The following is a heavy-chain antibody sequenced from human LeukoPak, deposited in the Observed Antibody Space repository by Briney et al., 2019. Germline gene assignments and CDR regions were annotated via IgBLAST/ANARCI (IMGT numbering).Heavy chain of an antibody. CDR2: IWYDGSNK. J-gene: IGHJ4*02. CDR1: GFTFSSYG. V-gene: IGHV3-33*06. Sequence: GGSLRLSCAASGFTFSSYGMHWVRQAPGKELEGVAVIWYDGSNKYYADSVKGRFTISRDNSKNTLYLQMNSLRAEDTAVYYCANQKYYYDSSGYYYFDYWGQGTLVTVSS. CDR3: ANQKYYYDSSGYYYFDY. D-gene: IGHD3-22*01.